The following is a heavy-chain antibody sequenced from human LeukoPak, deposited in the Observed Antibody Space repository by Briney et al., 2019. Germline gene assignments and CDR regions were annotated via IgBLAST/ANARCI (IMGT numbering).Heavy chain of an antibody. CDR1: GGSISSYY. V-gene: IGHV4-4*07. Sequence: PSETLSLTCTVSGGSISSYYWSWIRQPAGKGLGWIGLIYTIGITNYNPSLKSRVTMSVDTSKNQFSLKLSSVTAADTAVYYCAREASGGYDAFDIWGQGTMVTVSS. CDR2: IYTIGIT. J-gene: IGHJ3*02. CDR3: AREASGGYDAFDI. D-gene: IGHD1-26*01.